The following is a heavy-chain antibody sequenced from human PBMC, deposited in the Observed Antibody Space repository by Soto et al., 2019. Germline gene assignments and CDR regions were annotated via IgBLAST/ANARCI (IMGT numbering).Heavy chain of an antibody. Sequence: QVQLVQSGVEVKKPGASVKVSCKASGYTFNSYGISWVRQAPGQGLEWVGWISTSNGNTDYAQKRQGRVTVTTDTSTSTAYMERRSLRSDDTAVYYCARGWFGMSGDDAFDIWGQGTMVTVSS. J-gene: IGHJ3*02. CDR3: ARGWFGMSGDDAFDI. CDR1: GYTFNSYG. D-gene: IGHD3-10*01. V-gene: IGHV1-18*01. CDR2: ISTSNGNT.